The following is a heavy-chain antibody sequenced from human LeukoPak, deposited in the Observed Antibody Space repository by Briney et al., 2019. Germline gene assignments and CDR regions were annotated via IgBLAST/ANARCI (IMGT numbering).Heavy chain of an antibody. CDR3: AREVDTAMVKVDYFDY. CDR2: IYHSGST. J-gene: IGHJ4*02. Sequence: SETLSLTCTVSGYSISSGYYWGWIRQPPGKGLEWIGSIYHSGSTYYNLSLKSRVTISVDTSKNQFSLKLSSVTAADTAVYYCAREVDTAMVKVDYFDYWGQGTLVTVSS. D-gene: IGHD5-18*01. CDR1: GYSISSGYY. V-gene: IGHV4-38-2*02.